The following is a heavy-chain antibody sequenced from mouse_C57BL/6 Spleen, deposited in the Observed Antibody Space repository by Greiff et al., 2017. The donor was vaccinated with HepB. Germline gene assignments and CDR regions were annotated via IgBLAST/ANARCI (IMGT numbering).Heavy chain of an antibody. CDR1: GFSLSSSG. CDR2: IWGDGST. V-gene: IGHV2-3*01. CDR3: AKPAYDDGSRHWYVDV. D-gene: IGHD1-1*01. Sequence: QVQLKESGPGLVAPSQSLSITCTVSGFSLSSSGVRWVRQPPGKGLEWLGVIWGDGSTNYHSALISRLSISKDNSKSEVFLQLNSRQTDDTATYYGAKPAYDDGSRHWYVDVWGTGTTVTVSA. J-gene: IGHJ1*03.